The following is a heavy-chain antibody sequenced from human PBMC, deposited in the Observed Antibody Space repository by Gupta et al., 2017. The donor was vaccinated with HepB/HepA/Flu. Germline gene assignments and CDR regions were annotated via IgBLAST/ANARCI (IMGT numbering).Heavy chain of an antibody. CDR2: IYSGGST. J-gene: IGHJ3*02. V-gene: IGHV3-53*01. D-gene: IGHD2-2*02. CDR3: ARHVERYCSSTSCYTPDAFDI. Sequence: EVQLVESGGGLIQPGGSLRLSCAASGFTVSSNYMSWVRQAPGKGLEWVSVIYSGGSTYYADSVKGRFTISRDNSKNTLYLQMNSLRAEDTAVYYCARHVERYCSSTSCYTPDAFDIWGQGTMVTVSS. CDR1: GFTVSSNY.